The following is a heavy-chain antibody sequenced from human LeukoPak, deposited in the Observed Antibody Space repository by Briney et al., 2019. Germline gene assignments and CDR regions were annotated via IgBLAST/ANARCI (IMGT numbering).Heavy chain of an antibody. CDR1: GFTVSSNY. D-gene: IGHD3-3*01. CDR3: AKEGWLEWFAYYYYYMGV. CDR2: ISGSGGST. V-gene: IGHV3-23*01. Sequence: GGSLRLSCAASGFTVSSNYMSWVRQAPGKGLEWVSAISGSGGSTYYADSVKGRFTISRDNSKNTLYLQMNSLRAEDTAVYYCAKEGWLEWFAYYYYYMGVWGKGTTVTVSS. J-gene: IGHJ6*03.